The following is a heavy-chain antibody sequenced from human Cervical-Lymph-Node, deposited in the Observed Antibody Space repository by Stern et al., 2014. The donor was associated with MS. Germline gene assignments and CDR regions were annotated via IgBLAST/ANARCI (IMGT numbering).Heavy chain of an antibody. CDR2: ISWNSGSK. D-gene: IGHD5-24*01. CDR1: GFTFDDYA. CDR3: AKDISRGARGHTFDL. J-gene: IGHJ4*02. Sequence: EVQLVESGGGLVQPGRSLRLSCAASGFTFDDYAMHWVRQAPGKGLEWVSGISWNSGSKGYADSVTGRFTISRDNTKKSLYLQMNSLRAEDTALYYCAKDISRGARGHTFDLWGQGILVTVSS. V-gene: IGHV3-9*01.